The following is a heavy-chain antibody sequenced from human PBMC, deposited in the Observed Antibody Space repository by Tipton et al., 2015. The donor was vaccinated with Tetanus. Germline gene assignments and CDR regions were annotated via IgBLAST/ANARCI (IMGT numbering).Heavy chain of an antibody. CDR1: GGSISSGGYY. J-gene: IGHJ4*02. CDR3: ARDQARGARGWNYFDH. D-gene: IGHD1-26*01. Sequence: LVQPSRTLSLTCTVSGGSISSGGYYWSWIRQHPGKGLEWIGDIYYSGSTYYNPSLKSRVTISVDTAKNQFSLKLNSVTAADTAVYYCARDQARGARGWNYFDHWGQGTLVTVSS. V-gene: IGHV4-31*03. CDR2: IYYSGST.